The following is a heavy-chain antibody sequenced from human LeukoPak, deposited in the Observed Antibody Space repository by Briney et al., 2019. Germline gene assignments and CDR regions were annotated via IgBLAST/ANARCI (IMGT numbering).Heavy chain of an antibody. V-gene: IGHV4-59*01. CDR1: GGSISSYY. J-gene: IGHJ5*02. CDR2: IYNSGST. Sequence: SETLSLTCTISGGSISSYYWSWIRQPPGKGLEWIGDIYNSGSTIYNPSLKSRVTISINTSKNQVSLKLSSMTAADTAVYYCARGASFWFDPWGQGALVTVSS. CDR3: ARGASFWFDP. D-gene: IGHD5-12*01.